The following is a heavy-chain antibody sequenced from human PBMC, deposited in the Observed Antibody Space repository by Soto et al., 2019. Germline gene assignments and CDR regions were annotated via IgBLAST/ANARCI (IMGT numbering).Heavy chain of an antibody. J-gene: IGHJ5*02. V-gene: IGHV1-69*13. CDR1: GGTFSSYA. CDR3: AREVIKDIVFVTAAGWFDP. D-gene: IGHD2-2*01. CDR2: IIPIFGTA. Sequence: AVKVSCKASGGTFSSYAISWVRQAPGQGLEWMGGIIPIFGTANYAQKFQGRVTITADESTSTAYMELSSLRSEDTAVYYCAREVIKDIVFVTAAGWFDPWGQRNLVTVSS.